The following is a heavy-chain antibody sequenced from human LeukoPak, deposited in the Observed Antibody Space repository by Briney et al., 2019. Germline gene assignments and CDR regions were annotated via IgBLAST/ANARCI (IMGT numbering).Heavy chain of an antibody. V-gene: IGHV4-39*07. D-gene: IGHD3-10*01. CDR2: IYTSGST. CDR3: ARSTPDYYGSGSYDY. Sequence: SETLSLTCTVSGGSISSSSYYWGWIRQPPGTGLEWIGSIYTSGSTNYNPSLKSRVTMSVDTSKNQFSLKLSSVTAADTAVYYCARSTPDYYGSGSYDYWGQGTLVTVSS. CDR1: GGSISSSSYY. J-gene: IGHJ4*02.